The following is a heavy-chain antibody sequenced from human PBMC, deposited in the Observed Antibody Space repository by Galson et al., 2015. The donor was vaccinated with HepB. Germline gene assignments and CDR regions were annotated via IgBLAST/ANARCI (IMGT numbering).Heavy chain of an antibody. CDR1: GFTFSSYS. CDR2: ISSSSSYI. V-gene: IGHV3-21*01. J-gene: IGHJ5*02. CDR3: ASSFGLADSSGES. D-gene: IGHD3-22*01. Sequence: SLRLSCAASGFTFSSYSMNWVRQAPGKGLEWVSSISSSSSYIYYADSVKGRFTISRDNAKNSLYLQMNSLRAEDTAVYYCASSFGLADSSGESWGQGTLVTVSS.